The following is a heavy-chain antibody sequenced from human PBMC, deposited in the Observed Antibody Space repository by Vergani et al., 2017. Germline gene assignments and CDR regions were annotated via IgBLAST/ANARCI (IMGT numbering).Heavy chain of an antibody. CDR3: ARGMNWNDDGPYYYYMDV. V-gene: IGHV1-58*02. D-gene: IGHD1-1*01. CDR1: GFTFTSSA. CDR2: IVVGSGNT. J-gene: IGHJ6*03. Sequence: QMQLVQSGPEVKKPGTSVKVSCKASGFTFTSSAMQWVRQARGQRLEWIGWIVVGSGNTNYAQKFQERVTITRDMSTSTAYMELSSLRSEDTAVYYCARGMNWNDDGPYYYYMDVWGKGTTVTVSS.